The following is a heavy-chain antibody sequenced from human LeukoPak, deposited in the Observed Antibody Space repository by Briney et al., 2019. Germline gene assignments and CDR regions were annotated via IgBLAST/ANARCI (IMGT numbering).Heavy chain of an antibody. D-gene: IGHD1-26*01. CDR3: ARGKLAYSGSPTRVLDY. CDR2: INPSGGST. J-gene: IGHJ4*02. V-gene: IGHV1-46*01. CDR1: GYTFTSYY. Sequence: ASVEVSCKASGYTFTSYYMHWVRQAPGQGLEWMGIINPSGGSTSYAQKFQGRVTMTRDTSTSTVYMELSSLRSEDTAVYYCARGKLAYSGSPTRVLDYWGQGTLVTVSS.